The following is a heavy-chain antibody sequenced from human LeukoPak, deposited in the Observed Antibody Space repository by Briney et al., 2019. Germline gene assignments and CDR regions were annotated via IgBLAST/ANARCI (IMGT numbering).Heavy chain of an antibody. CDR1: GGSISSYY. D-gene: IGHD3-10*01. V-gene: IGHV4-59*01. Sequence: IPSETLSLTCTVSGGSISSYYWSWIRQPPGKGLEWIGYIYYSGSTNYNPSLKSRVTIPVDTSKNQFSLKLSSVTAADTAVYYCARARITMVRGVTYFDYWGQGTLVTVSS. CDR3: ARARITMVRGVTYFDY. CDR2: IYYSGST. J-gene: IGHJ4*02.